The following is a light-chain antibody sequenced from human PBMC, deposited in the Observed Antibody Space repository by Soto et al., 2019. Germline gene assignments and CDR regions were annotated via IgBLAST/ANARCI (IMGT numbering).Light chain of an antibody. Sequence: EIVLTQSPDTLSLSPGERATLSCRASQSVGISLAWHQQKPGQAPRLLIYDASNRATGIPARFSGSGSGTDFTLTISSLEPEDFVVYYCQQRSNWPPEVTFGPGTKVDIK. CDR1: QSVGIS. CDR2: DAS. J-gene: IGKJ3*01. CDR3: QQRSNWPPEVT. V-gene: IGKV3-11*01.